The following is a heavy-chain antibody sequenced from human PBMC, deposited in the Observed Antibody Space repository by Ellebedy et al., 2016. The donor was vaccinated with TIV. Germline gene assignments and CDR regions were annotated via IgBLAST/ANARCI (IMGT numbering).Heavy chain of an antibody. CDR1: GFTFSSYD. V-gene: IGHV3-13*01. J-gene: IGHJ4*02. D-gene: IGHD2-2*01. Sequence: GESLKISXAASGFTFSSYDMHWVRQATGKGLEWVSAIGTAGDTYYPGSVKGRFTISRENAKNSLYLQMNSLRAGDTAVYYCAKDVGAYCSSTSCLKTFDYWGQGTLVTVSS. CDR3: AKDVGAYCSSTSCLKTFDY. CDR2: IGTAGDT.